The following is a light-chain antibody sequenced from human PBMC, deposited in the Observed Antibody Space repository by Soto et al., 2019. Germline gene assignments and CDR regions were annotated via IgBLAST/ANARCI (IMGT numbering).Light chain of an antibody. CDR2: KAS. J-gene: IGKJ1*01. CDR3: QPQYNHPRT. Sequence: DLQMPQSPSPLSASVVDIATTTCLASQSMSSWLAWYEQKPGKDPQLLIYKASSLESGVPSRFSGSGSGTEFSLTIRSLPPDDFATYLCQPQYNHPRTVGPGTQVDI. CDR1: QSMSSW. V-gene: IGKV1-5*03.